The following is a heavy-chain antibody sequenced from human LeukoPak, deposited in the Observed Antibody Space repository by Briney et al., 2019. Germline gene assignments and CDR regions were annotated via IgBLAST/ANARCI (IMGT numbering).Heavy chain of an antibody. Sequence: GGSLRLSCAASGFTFSSYEMNWVRQAPGKGLEWVSYISSSGSTIYYADSVKGRFTISRDNAKNTLFLQMNSLRAEDTAVYFCAKRGVVIRVILVGFHKEAYYFDSWGQGALVTVSS. CDR2: ISSSGSTI. CDR1: GFTFSSYE. D-gene: IGHD3-22*01. J-gene: IGHJ4*02. V-gene: IGHV3-48*03. CDR3: AKRGVVIRVILVGFHKEAYYFDS.